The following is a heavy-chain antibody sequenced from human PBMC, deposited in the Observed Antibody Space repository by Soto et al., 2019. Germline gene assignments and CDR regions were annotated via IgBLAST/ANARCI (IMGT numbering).Heavy chain of an antibody. CDR2: IIPTFGTA. CDR3: ARDGMGGTRVEP. D-gene: IGHD1-26*01. J-gene: IGHJ5*02. CDR1: GGTFSSYA. V-gene: IGHV1-69*13. Sequence: SVKVSCKASGGTFSSYAISWVRQAPGQGLEWMGGIIPTFGTANYAQKFQGRVTITADESTSTAYMELSSLRSEDTAVYYCARDGMGGTRVEPWGQGAPVTLS.